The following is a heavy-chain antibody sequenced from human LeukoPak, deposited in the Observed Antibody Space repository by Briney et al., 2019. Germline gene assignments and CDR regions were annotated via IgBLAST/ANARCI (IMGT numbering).Heavy chain of an antibody. CDR1: GFTFSNAW. D-gene: IGHD3-22*01. CDR2: VKSKADGGTT. CDR3: TTGDSSSPL. V-gene: IGHV3-15*01. Sequence: GGSLTLSCAASGFTFSNAWMNWVRQAPGKGREWVGRVKSKADGGTTEYAVPVKGRITTSRHESKNTMYLQMTSLKTEDAAVYYCTTGDSSSPLWGQGTLVTVSS. J-gene: IGHJ4*02.